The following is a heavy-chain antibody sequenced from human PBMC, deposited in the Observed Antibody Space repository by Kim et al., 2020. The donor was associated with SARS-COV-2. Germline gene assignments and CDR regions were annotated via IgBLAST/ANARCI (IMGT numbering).Heavy chain of an antibody. J-gene: IGHJ2*01. CDR2: IYTSGST. V-gene: IGHV4-4*07. Sequence: SETLSLTCTVSGGSISSYYWSWIRQPVGKGLEWIGRIYTSGSTNYNPSLKSRVTMSVDTSKNQFSLKLSSVTAADTAVYYCAREPIKTLEWLFIVEGGYWYFDLWGRGTLVTVSS. CDR1: GGSISSYY. CDR3: AREPIKTLEWLFIVEGGYWYFDL. D-gene: IGHD3-3*01.